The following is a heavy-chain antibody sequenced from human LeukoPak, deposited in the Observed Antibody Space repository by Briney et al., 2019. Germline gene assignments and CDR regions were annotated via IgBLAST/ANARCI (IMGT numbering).Heavy chain of an antibody. Sequence: ASVKVSCKVSGYTLTELSMHWVRQAPGKGLEWMGGFDPEDGETIYAQKFQGRVTMTEDTSTDTAYMELSSLRSEDTAVYYCATVAYYYDSSGYYCFDYWGQGTLVTVSS. CDR1: GYTLTELS. CDR3: ATVAYYYDSSGYYCFDY. CDR2: FDPEDGET. V-gene: IGHV1-24*01. J-gene: IGHJ4*02. D-gene: IGHD3-22*01.